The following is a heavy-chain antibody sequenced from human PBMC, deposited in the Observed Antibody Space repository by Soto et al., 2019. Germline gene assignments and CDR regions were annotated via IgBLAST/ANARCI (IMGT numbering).Heavy chain of an antibody. CDR2: IRSIAYGGTT. Sequence: GGSLSLSCTASGFTFGDYAMSWFRYASGKGLELVGFIRSIAYGGTTDYAASWKGRFTISRYDSKSIAYRQRKSLKSDDTALYYYTRAPGTGGGVMDVRGQGTTGTFS. CDR1: GFTFGDYA. J-gene: IGHJ6*02. D-gene: IGHD1-26*01. CDR3: TRAPGTGGGVMDV. V-gene: IGHV3-49*03.